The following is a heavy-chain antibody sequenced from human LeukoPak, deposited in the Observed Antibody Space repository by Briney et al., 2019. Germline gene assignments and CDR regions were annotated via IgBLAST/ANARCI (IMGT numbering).Heavy chain of an antibody. CDR2: ISYDGSNK. Sequence: PGGSLRLSCAASGFTFSSYGMHWVRQAPGKGLEWVAVISYDGSNKYYADSVKGRFTISRDNSKNTLYLQMNSLRAEDTAVYYCARVGFSYSSSWLVDCWGQGTLVTVSS. CDR3: ARVGFSYSSSWLVDC. V-gene: IGHV3-30*03. CDR1: GFTFSSYG. D-gene: IGHD6-13*01. J-gene: IGHJ4*02.